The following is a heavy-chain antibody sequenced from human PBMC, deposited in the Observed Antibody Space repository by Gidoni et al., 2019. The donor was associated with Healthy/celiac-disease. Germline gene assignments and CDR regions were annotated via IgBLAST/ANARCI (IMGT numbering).Heavy chain of an antibody. CDR2: ISYDGSNK. Sequence: QVQLVESGGGVVQPGRSLILPCSASGFTFSAHGMHWVRQGPGKGVGWVAVISYDGSNKYYADSVKGRFTISRDNSKNTLYLQMNSLRAEDTAVYYCAKGPHYYDSSGYYYYLDYWGQGTLVTVSS. J-gene: IGHJ4*02. V-gene: IGHV3-30*18. CDR1: GFTFSAHG. D-gene: IGHD3-22*01. CDR3: AKGPHYYDSSGYYYYLDY.